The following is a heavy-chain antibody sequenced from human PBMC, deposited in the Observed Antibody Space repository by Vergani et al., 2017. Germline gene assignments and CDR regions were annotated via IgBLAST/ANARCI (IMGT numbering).Heavy chain of an antibody. Sequence: QVQLVESGGGVVQPGRSLRLSCPPSSFKLGDYGMHWVRQAPGRGLESVSMTWYEGNNNYYADSVKGRFTISKDISENTLYLQMNSLRGDDTAVYYCARETRDTPSSLDYWGQGTLVTVSS. CDR1: SFKLGDYG. V-gene: IGHV3-33*01. D-gene: IGHD5-24*01. CDR3: ARETRDTPSSLDY. J-gene: IGHJ4*02. CDR2: TWYEGNNN.